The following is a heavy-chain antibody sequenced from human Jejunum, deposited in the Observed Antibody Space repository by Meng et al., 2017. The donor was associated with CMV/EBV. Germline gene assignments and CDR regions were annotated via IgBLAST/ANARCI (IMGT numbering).Heavy chain of an antibody. CDR3: TTGRIRYFDWLLSRVDY. Sequence: NAWMSWVRQAPGKGLEWVGRIKSKTDGGTTDYAAPIKGRFTISRDDSKNTLFLQMNSLKTEDTAVYYCTTGRIRYFDWLLSRVDYWGQGTMVTVSS. CDR1: NAW. J-gene: IGHJ4*02. CDR2: IKSKTDGGTT. D-gene: IGHD3-9*01. V-gene: IGHV3-15*01.